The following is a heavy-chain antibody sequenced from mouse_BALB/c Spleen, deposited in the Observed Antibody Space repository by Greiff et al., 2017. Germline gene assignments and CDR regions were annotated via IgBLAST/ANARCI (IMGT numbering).Heavy chain of an antibody. CDR3: ARYYYGSSYVSYYAMDY. Sequence: DVKLVESGPSLVKPSQTLSLTCSVTGDSITSGYWNWIRKFPGNKLEYMGYISYSGSTYYNPSLKSRISITRDTSKNQYYLQLNSVTTEDTATYYCARYYYGSSYVSYYAMDYWGQGTSVTVSS. CDR1: GDSITSGY. V-gene: IGHV3-8*02. J-gene: IGHJ4*01. CDR2: ISYSGST. D-gene: IGHD1-1*01.